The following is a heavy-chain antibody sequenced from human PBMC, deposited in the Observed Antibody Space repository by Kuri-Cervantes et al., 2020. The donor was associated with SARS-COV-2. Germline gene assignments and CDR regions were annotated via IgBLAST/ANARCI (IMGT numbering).Heavy chain of an antibody. CDR2: ISYDGSNK. CDR1: GFTFSSYG. D-gene: IGHD6-19*01. J-gene: IGHJ3*02. CDR3: AKDDSSGWRLDAFDI. V-gene: IGHV3-30*18. Sequence: GESLKISRAASGFTFSSYGMHWVRQAPGKGLEWVAVISYDGSNKYYADSVKGRFTISRDNSKNTLYLQMNSLRAEDTAVYYCAKDDSSGWRLDAFDIWGQGTMVTVSS.